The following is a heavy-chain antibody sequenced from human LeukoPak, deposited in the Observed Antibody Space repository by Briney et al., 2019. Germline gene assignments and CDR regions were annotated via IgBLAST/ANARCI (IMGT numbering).Heavy chain of an antibody. V-gene: IGHV4-59*11. CDR2: IYYSGSS. Sequence: SETLSLTCTVSGGSISSHYWSWIRQPQGKGLEWIGYIYYSGSSKYNPSLKSRVTISVDTSKNQFSLKLSSVTAADTAVYYCARLYDSSGYTNWLDPWGQGTLVTVSS. CDR1: GGSISSHY. J-gene: IGHJ5*02. CDR3: ARLYDSSGYTNWLDP. D-gene: IGHD3-22*01.